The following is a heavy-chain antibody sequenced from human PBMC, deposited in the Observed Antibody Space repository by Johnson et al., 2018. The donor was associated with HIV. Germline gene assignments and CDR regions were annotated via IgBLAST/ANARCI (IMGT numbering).Heavy chain of an antibody. Sequence: QVQLVESGGGVVQPGKSLTLSCVGSGLSFSNFGIHWVRQAPGKGLEWVAVIAYDGSTKYYTDSVKGRFTISRDNSKNTLYLQLNTLRAADTAVYYCARDWDAYGAFDIWCQGTMVTVSS. CDR2: IAYDGSTK. J-gene: IGHJ3*02. V-gene: IGHV3-30*03. CDR1: GLSFSNFG. D-gene: IGHD1-26*01. CDR3: ARDWDAYGAFDI.